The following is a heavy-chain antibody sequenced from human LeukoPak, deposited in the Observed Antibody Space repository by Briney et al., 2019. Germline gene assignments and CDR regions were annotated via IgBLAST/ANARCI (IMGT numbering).Heavy chain of an antibody. CDR1: GGSISSGGYY. CDR2: IYDTGNT. D-gene: IGHD3-22*01. V-gene: IGHV4-31*03. CDR3: ARFAYDSSGYLWFFDY. Sequence: SETLSLTCTVSGGSISSGGYYWSWIRQHPGEGLEWIGYIYDTGNTHYNPSLQSRVIISVDTSKNQFSLKLSSVTAADTAVYYCARFAYDSSGYLWFFDYWGQGTLVTVSS. J-gene: IGHJ4*02.